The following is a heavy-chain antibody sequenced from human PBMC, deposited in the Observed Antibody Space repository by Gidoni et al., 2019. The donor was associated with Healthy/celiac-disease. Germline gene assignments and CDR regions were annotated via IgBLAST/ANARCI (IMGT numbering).Heavy chain of an antibody. J-gene: IGHJ4*02. CDR1: GGSFSGYY. D-gene: IGHD3-22*01. CDR2: ITHSGST. Sequence: QVQLQQWGAGLLKPSETLSLTCAVSGGSFSGYYWSWIRQPPGKGLEWIGEITHSGSTNYNPSLKSRVTISVDTSKNQFSLKLSSVTAADTAVYYCARGWYDSYDSSGYYPYFDYWGQGTLVTVSS. V-gene: IGHV4-34*01. CDR3: ARGWYDSYDSSGYYPYFDY.